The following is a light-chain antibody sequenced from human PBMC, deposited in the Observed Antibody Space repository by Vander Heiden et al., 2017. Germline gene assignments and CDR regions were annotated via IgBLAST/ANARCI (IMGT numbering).Light chain of an antibody. CDR3: MQGVSWPYT. V-gene: IGKV2-30*01. CDR1: QSLVNSDGNTY. J-gene: IGKJ2*01. Sequence: DVVMTQSPLSLPVTLGQPTSISCRSSQSLVNSDGNTYLTWFHQRPGQSPRRLIYKVSNRDSGVPGRFSGGGSGTDFTLKISRIEAEDVGVYYCMQGVSWPYTFGQVTKLEIK. CDR2: KVS.